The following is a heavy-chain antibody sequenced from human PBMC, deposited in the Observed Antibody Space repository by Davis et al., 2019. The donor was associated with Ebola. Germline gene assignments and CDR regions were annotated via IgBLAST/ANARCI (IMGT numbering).Heavy chain of an antibody. CDR1: GYTLTSYG. Sequence: ASVTVSCKASGYTLTSYGISWVRQAPGQGLEWMGWMNPNSGNTGYAQKFQGRVTITRNTSISTAYMELRSLRSEDTAVYYCARVRITIFGVVIISPYGMDVWGQGTTVTVSS. CDR3: ARVRITIFGVVIISPYGMDV. CDR2: MNPNSGNT. V-gene: IGHV1-8*03. J-gene: IGHJ6*02. D-gene: IGHD3-3*01.